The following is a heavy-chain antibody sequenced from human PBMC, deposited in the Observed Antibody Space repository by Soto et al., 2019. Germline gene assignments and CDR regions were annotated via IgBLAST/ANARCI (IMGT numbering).Heavy chain of an antibody. CDR3: ATSSFGYYYDSSGYYWDY. V-gene: IGHV1-24*01. CDR2: FDPEDGET. J-gene: IGHJ4*02. Sequence: ASVKVSCKVSGYTLTELSMHWVRQAPGKGLEWMGGFDPEDGETIYAQKFQGRVTMTEDTSTDTAYMELSSLRSEDTAVYYCATSSFGYYYDSSGYYWDYWGQGTLVTVSS. D-gene: IGHD3-22*01. CDR1: GYTLTELS.